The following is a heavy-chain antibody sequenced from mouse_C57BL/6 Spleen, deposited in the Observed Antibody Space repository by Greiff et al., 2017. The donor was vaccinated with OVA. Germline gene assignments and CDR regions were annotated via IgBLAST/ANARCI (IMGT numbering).Heavy chain of an antibody. CDR3: ARNYGSSLYYFDY. CDR1: GYSITSGYY. J-gene: IGHJ2*01. CDR2: ISYDGSN. Sequence: EVQLQQSGPGLVKPSQSLSLTCSVTGYSITSGYYWNWIRQFPGNKLEWMGYISYDGSNNYNPSLKNRISITRYTSKNQFFLKLNSVTTEDTATYYCARNYGSSLYYFDYWGQGTTLTVSS. V-gene: IGHV3-6*01. D-gene: IGHD1-1*01.